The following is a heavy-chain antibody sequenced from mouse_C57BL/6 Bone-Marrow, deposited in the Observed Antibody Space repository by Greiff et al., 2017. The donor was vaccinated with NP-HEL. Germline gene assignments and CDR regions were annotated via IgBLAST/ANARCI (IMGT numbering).Heavy chain of an antibody. CDR2: INPNYGTT. CDR3: ASPYYGSSYDAMDY. V-gene: IGHV1-39*01. D-gene: IGHD1-1*01. CDR1: GYSFTDYN. J-gene: IGHJ4*01. Sequence: EVKLQESGPELVKPGASVKISCKASGYSFTDYNMNWVKQSNGKSLEWIGVINPNYGTTSYNQKFKGKATLTVDQSSSTAYMQLNSLTSEDSAVYYCASPYYGSSYDAMDYWGQGTSVTVSS.